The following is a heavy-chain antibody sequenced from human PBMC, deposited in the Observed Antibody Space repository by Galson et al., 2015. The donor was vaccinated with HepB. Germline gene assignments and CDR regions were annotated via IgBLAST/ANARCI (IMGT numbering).Heavy chain of an antibody. V-gene: IGHV3-30*02. CDR1: GFGFNSSG. Sequence: SLRLSCAASGFGFNSSGMHWLRQAPGKGLEWVGFIRFDGNNQHYGNSVKGRFILSRDNSMNTLFLQMNSLRVEDTAMYYCAKERSGYFDPWGQGTLVTVSS. CDR2: IRFDGNNQ. J-gene: IGHJ4*02. CDR3: AKERSGYFDP.